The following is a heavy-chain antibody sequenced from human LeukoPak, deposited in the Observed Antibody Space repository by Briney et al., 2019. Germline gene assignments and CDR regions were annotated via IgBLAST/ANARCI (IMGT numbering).Heavy chain of an antibody. CDR3: AGTTSPQRSRPFGY. D-gene: IGHD1-26*01. V-gene: IGHV4-34*01. CDR2: INHSGST. CDR1: GGSFSGYS. J-gene: IGHJ4*01. Sequence: SETLSLTCAVYGGSFSGYSWNWIRQPPGKGLEWIGEINHSGSTNYNSSLKSRVTISVDTSKNQFSLMMTSVTAADTAVYYCAGTTSPQRSRPFGYWGQGNLVTVSS.